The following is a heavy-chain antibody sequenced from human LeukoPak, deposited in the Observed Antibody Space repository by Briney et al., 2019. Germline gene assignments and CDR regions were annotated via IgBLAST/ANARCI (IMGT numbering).Heavy chain of an antibody. Sequence: GGSLRLSCEASGFNFNSHTMGWVRQAPGKGLEWVSSISSSSSYIYYADSVKGRFTISRDNAKNSLYLQMNSLRAEDTAVYYCARVPAAKGGIDYWGQGTLVTVSS. CDR2: ISSSSSYI. CDR1: GFNFNSHT. V-gene: IGHV3-21*01. J-gene: IGHJ4*02. CDR3: ARVPAAKGGIDY. D-gene: IGHD2-2*01.